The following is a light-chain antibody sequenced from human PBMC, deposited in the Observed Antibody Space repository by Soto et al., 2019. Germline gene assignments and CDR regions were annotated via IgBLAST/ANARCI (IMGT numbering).Light chain of an antibody. J-gene: IGKJ2*01. CDR3: QQYYGTPYT. CDR2: WAS. V-gene: IGKV4-1*01. Sequence: DIVMTQSPDSLAVSLGERATINCKSGQSVLHSSNNKNYLAWYQQKPGQPPKLLIYWASTRESGVPDRFSGSGSGTDFTLTISSLQAEDVAVYYCQQYYGTPYTFGQGTKLEIK. CDR1: QSVLHSSNNKNY.